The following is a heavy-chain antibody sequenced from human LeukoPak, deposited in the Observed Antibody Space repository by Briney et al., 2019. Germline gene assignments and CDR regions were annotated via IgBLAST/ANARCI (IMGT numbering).Heavy chain of an antibody. D-gene: IGHD1-26*01. CDR2: IFTSGST. Sequence: PSETLSLTCTVSGGSISSYYWTWIRQPAGEGLEWIGRIFTSGSTNYNPSLKSRATMSVDTSKNEFSLRLTSVTAADTAVYYCARESGVNAGSYGYWGQRTLVTVSS. CDR1: GGSISSYY. CDR3: ARESGVNAGSYGY. J-gene: IGHJ4*02. V-gene: IGHV4-4*07.